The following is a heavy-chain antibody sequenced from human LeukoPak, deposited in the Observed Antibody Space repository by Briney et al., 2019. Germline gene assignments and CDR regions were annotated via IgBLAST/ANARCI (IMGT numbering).Heavy chain of an antibody. J-gene: IGHJ4*02. CDR2: MYPGDSDT. Sequence: GESLKISCKGSGYTFTSYWIGWVRQMPGKGLEWMGTMYPGDSDTRYSPSFQGQVTISVDTSISTAHLQWSSLKASDTAMYYCARAIGYTSGWYEYWGQGTLVTVSS. D-gene: IGHD6-19*01. CDR1: GYTFTSYW. CDR3: ARAIGYTSGWYEY. V-gene: IGHV5-51*01.